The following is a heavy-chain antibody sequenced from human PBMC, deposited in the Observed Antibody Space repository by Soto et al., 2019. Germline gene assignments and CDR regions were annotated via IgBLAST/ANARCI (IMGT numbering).Heavy chain of an antibody. CDR3: ARGEKGEFDY. CDR1: GGSISSGDYY. J-gene: IGHJ4*02. CDR2: IYYSGST. D-gene: IGHD1-26*01. V-gene: IGHV4-30-4*01. Sequence: QVQLQESGPGLVKPSQTLSLTCTVSGGSISSGDYYWSWIRQPPGKGLEWIGYIYYSGSTSYNPSLKSRVNISVDTSKSQVSLKLSSVTAADTALYYCARGEKGEFDYWGQGTLVTVSS.